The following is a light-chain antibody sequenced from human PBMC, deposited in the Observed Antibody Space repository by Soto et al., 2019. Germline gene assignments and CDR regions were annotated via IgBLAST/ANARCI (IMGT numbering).Light chain of an antibody. Sequence: QSGLTQPASVSGSPGRSITISCTGTSSDVGGYNYVSWYQQHPGKAPKLIIYDVSNRPSGVSNRFSGSKSGNTASLTISGLQAEDEADYYCNSYTTSSTYVFGTGTKVTVL. CDR3: NSYTTSSTYV. V-gene: IGLV2-14*03. CDR1: SSDVGGYNY. CDR2: DVS. J-gene: IGLJ1*01.